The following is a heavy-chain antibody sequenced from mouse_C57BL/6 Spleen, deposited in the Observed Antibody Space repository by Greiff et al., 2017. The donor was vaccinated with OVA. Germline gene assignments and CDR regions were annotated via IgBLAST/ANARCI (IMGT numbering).Heavy chain of an antibody. CDR2: INPGSGGT. D-gene: IGHD1-1*01. V-gene: IGHV1-54*01. Sequence: QVHVKQSGAELVRPGTSVKVSCKASGYAFTNYLIEWVKQRPGQGLEWIGVINPGSGGTNYNEKFKGKATLTADKSSSTAYMQLSSLTSEDSAVYFCAREGITTVVATRAMDYWGQGTSVTVSS. CDR3: AREGITTVVATRAMDY. CDR1: GYAFTNYL. J-gene: IGHJ4*01.